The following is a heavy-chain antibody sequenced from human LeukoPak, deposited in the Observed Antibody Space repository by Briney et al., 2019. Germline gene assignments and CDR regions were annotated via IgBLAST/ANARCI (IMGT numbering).Heavy chain of an antibody. CDR3: AKAGNGFGY. D-gene: IGHD2-8*01. CDR1: GFTFSTNW. CDR2: IKQDGSEK. J-gene: IGHJ4*02. Sequence: GGSLRLSCAAYGFTFSTNWMSWVRQAPGKGLEWVANIKQDGSEKNYVDSVKGRFTISRDNAKSSLYLQMNSLRVEDTAVYYCAKAGNGFGYWGQGALVTVSS. V-gene: IGHV3-7*01.